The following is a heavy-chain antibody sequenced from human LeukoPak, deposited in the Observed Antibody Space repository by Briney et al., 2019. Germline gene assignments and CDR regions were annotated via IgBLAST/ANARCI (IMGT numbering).Heavy chain of an antibody. J-gene: IGHJ4*02. Sequence: GGSLRLSCAASGFTFSNFWVHWVRQVPGKGLVWLSRINGDGTNTTYADSVKGRFSVSRDNAKNTAYLQMNSVRAEDTAVYHWARVTDYSSSPFDYWGQGTLVTVSS. D-gene: IGHD6-6*01. CDR1: GFTFSNFW. CDR3: ARVTDYSSSPFDY. V-gene: IGHV3-74*01. CDR2: INGDGTNT.